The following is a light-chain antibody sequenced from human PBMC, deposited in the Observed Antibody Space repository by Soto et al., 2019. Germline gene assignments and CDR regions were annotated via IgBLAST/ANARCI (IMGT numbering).Light chain of an antibody. CDR1: QSISSW. CDR2: DAS. CDR3: QQYNSYSPT. V-gene: IGKV1-5*01. Sequence: IQMTQSPSTLSASAGDRVTITCRASQSISSWLAWYQQKKGKAPKLLIYDASSLESGVPSRFRGSGSGTEFTLTISRLQPDDFETYYCQQYNSYSPTFGQGTKVDIK. J-gene: IGKJ1*01.